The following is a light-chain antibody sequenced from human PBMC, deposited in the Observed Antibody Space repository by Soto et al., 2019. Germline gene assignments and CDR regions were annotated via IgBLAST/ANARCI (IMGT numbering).Light chain of an antibody. CDR1: QSVSSSY. CDR3: QQYGTAPWT. V-gene: IGKV3-20*01. J-gene: IGKJ1*01. CDR2: GAY. Sequence: EIVLTQSPGTLSLSPGERATLSCRASQSVSSSYLAWYQHKPGQAPRLLLYGAYNRATGIPDRFSGSGSGTDFTLTISRLEPEDFAVYYCQQYGTAPWTFGQGTKVDIK.